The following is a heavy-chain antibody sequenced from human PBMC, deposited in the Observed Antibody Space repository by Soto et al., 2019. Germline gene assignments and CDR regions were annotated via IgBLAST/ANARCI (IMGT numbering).Heavy chain of an antibody. Sequence: QVQLVESGGGVVQPGRSLRLSCAASGFTFRSYAMHWVRQAPGKGLEWVAVISYDGSNKYYADSVKGRFTISRDNSKNTLYLRMNSLRAEDTAVYYCARPLWRDDYNWGYFDLWGRGTLVTVSS. CDR1: GFTFRSYA. V-gene: IGHV3-30-3*01. D-gene: IGHD4-4*01. CDR2: ISYDGSNK. J-gene: IGHJ2*01. CDR3: ARPLWRDDYNWGYFDL.